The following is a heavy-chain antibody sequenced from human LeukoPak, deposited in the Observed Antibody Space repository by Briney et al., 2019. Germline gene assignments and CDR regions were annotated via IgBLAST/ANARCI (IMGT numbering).Heavy chain of an antibody. CDR3: ARDLAIVVVVAALSPLPFY. CDR2: INHSGST. D-gene: IGHD2-15*01. CDR1: GGSFSGYY. V-gene: IGHV4-34*01. J-gene: IGHJ4*02. Sequence: PSETLSLTCAVYGGSFSGYYWSWIRQPPGKGLEWIGEINHSGSTNYNPSLKSRVTISVDTSKNQFSLKLSSVTAADTAVYYCARDLAIVVVVAALSPLPFYWGQGTLVTVSS.